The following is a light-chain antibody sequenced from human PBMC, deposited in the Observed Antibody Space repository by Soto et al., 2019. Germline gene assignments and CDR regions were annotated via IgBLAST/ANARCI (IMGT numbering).Light chain of an antibody. V-gene: IGKV1-9*01. CDR2: AAS. CDR3: LQLNSLPPT. Sequence: DIQLTQSPSFLSASVGDRVTITCRASQDISSHLVWFQQEPGKAPKLLIYAASTLQSGVPSRFTGVGAGTEFTLTICSLQPEDIATYYCLQLNSLPPTFGQGTKVETK. CDR1: QDISSH. J-gene: IGKJ1*01.